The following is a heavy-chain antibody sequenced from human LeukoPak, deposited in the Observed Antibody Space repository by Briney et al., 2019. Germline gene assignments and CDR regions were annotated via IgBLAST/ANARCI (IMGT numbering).Heavy chain of an antibody. CDR3: ARGRGGSYHY. V-gene: IGHV3-74*01. CDR1: GFTISNDW. Sequence: PGGSLRLSCAASGFTISNDWMHWVRQAPGKGLVWVSRINTDGSTTTYADSVKGRFTISRDNAKNTLYLQMNSLRVEDTAVYYCARGRGGSYHYWGQGTLVTVSS. CDR2: INTDGSTT. J-gene: IGHJ4*02. D-gene: IGHD1-26*01.